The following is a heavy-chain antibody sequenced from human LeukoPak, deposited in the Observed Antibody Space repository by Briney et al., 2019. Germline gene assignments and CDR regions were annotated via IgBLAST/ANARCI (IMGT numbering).Heavy chain of an antibody. CDR3: ARDPDP. J-gene: IGHJ5*02. CDR2: ITGGSTTI. Sequence: GGSLRLSCAASGFTFRSYNMNWVRQAPGKGLEWVSYITGGSTTIYYADSVKGRFTISRDNAKNSLYLQMNSLRAEDTAVYYCARDPDPWGQGTLVTVSS. V-gene: IGHV3-48*04. CDR1: GFTFRSYN.